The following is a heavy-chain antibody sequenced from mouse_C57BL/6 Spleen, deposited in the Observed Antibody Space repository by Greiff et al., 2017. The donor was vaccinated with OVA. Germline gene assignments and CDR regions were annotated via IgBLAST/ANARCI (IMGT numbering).Heavy chain of an antibody. V-gene: IGHV1-15*01. Sequence: VQLQQSGAELVRPGASVTLSCKASGYTFTDYEMHWVKQTTVHGLEWIGAIDPETGGTASNQKFKGKAILTADKSSSPAYMSLRSLTSENAAVYYCTRGRAFDYWGQGTTLTVSS. CDR3: TRGRAFDY. J-gene: IGHJ2*01. CDR2: IDPETGGT. CDR1: GYTFTDYE. D-gene: IGHD3-3*01.